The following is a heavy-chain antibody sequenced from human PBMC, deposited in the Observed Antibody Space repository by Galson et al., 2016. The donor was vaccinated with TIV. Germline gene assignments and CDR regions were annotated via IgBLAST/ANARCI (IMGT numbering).Heavy chain of an antibody. D-gene: IGHD3-22*01. Sequence: SLRLSCAASGFTFSSYEMNWVRQAPGKGLEWVSYIIESGRSTYYADIVKGRFTISRDNSQNTVHLQMNSLRAEDTDVYYCAKVPSSGFSYYYGIDVWGQGTTVTVS. J-gene: IGHJ6*02. CDR1: GFTFSSYE. V-gene: IGHV3-48*03. CDR2: IIESGRST. CDR3: AKVPSSGFSYYYGIDV.